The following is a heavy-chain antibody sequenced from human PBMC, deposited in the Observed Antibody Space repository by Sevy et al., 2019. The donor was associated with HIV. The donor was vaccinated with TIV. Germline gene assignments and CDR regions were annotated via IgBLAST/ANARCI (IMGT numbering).Heavy chain of an antibody. V-gene: IGHV3-72*01. CDR3: STHAGIAAADRVFDY. CDR1: GFTFSDHY. Sequence: GGSQRLSCAASGFTFSDHYMEWVRQAPGKGLEWVGRTRNKADGYTTEYAASVKGRFTISRDDSENSLYLQMNSLKTEDTAVYYCSTHAGIAAADRVFDYWGQGALVTVSS. J-gene: IGHJ4*02. CDR2: TRNKADGYTT. D-gene: IGHD6-13*01.